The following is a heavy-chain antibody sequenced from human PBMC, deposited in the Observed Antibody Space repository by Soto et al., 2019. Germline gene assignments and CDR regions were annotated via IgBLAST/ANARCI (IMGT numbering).Heavy chain of an antibody. CDR3: AKGAEGYVVSSLDS. D-gene: IGHD5-12*01. V-gene: IGHV3-23*01. CDR1: GFRFSDFA. Sequence: PGGSLRLSCAASGFRFSDFAMTWVRQAPGRGLEWVSAITGTASSTYYADSAKGRFTISRDNSKNTLYLQINSLRAEDTAIYYCAKGAEGYVVSSLDSWGQGTLVTVSS. J-gene: IGHJ4*02. CDR2: ITGTASST.